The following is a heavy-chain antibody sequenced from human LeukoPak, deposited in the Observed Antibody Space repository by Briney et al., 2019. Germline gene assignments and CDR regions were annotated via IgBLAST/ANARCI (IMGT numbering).Heavy chain of an antibody. CDR2: ISGSGGST. CDR3: ARGLLAGKNHNCFDP. J-gene: IGHJ5*02. CDR1: GFTFSSYA. V-gene: IGHV3-23*01. Sequence: QPGGSLRLSCAASGFTFSSYAMSWVRQAPGKGLEWVSAISGSGGSTYYADSVKGRFTISRDNSRNTLYLQMNSLRAEDTAVYYCARGLLAGKNHNCFDPWGQGTLVTVSS. D-gene: IGHD6-19*01.